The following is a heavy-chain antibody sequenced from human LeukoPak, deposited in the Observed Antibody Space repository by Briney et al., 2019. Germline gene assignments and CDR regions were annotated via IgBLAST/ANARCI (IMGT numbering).Heavy chain of an antibody. CDR3: ARVVYASGTRGKYYFDY. V-gene: IGHV4-30-4*01. D-gene: IGHD3-10*01. CDR2: IYYSGST. CDR1: GGSISSGDYY. J-gene: IGHJ4*02. Sequence: SETLSLTCTVSGGSISSGDYYCSWIRQPPGKGLEWIGYIYYSGSTYYNPSLKSRVTISVDTSKNQFSLKLSSVTAADTAVYYCARVVYASGTRGKYYFDYWGQGTLVTVSS.